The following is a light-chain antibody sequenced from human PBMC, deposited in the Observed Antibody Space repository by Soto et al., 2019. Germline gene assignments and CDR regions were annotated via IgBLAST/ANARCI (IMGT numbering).Light chain of an antibody. V-gene: IGLV2-18*02. CDR3: SSYTIYSTVV. J-gene: IGLJ2*01. Sequence: QSALTQPPSVSGSPGQSVTISCTGTSTDVGPYNRVSWYQQPPGTAPKLIIYEVNNRPSGVPDRFSGFKSGNTASLTISGLQAEDEADYYFSSYTIYSTVVFGGGTKLTVL. CDR1: STDVGPYNR. CDR2: EVN.